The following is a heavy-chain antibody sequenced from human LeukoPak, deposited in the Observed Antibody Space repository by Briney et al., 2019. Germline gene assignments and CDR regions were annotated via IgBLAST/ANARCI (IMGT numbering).Heavy chain of an antibody. J-gene: IGHJ4*02. CDR3: ARISRYGLDY. V-gene: IGHV3-7*04. CDR1: GFTFSGHW. CDR2: IKSDGSEK. D-gene: IGHD3-16*01. Sequence: GGSLRLSCAASGFTFSGHWMSWVRQAPGKGPEWVANIKSDGSEKYYVDSVKGRFTISRDNAKNSLYLQMNSLRPEDTAVYYCARISRYGLDYWGQGTLVTVSS.